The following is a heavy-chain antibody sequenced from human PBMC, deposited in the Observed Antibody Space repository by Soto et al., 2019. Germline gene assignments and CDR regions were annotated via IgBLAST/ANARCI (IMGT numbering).Heavy chain of an antibody. CDR2: IYYSGST. CDR3: ASGDYFYFDY. V-gene: IGHV4-39*01. Sequence: PSETLSLTCTVSGGSISSSSYYWGWIRQPPGKGLEWIGSIYYSGSTYYNPSLTSRVTISVDTSKNQFSLNLSSVTAADTAVYYCASGDYFYFDYWGQGTLVTVSS. D-gene: IGHD4-17*01. J-gene: IGHJ4*02. CDR1: GGSISSSSYY.